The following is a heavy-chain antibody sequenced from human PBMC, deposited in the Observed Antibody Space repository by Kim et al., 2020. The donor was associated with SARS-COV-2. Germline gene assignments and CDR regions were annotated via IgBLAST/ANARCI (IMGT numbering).Heavy chain of an antibody. D-gene: IGHD2-15*01. CDR1: GYTFSDYG. V-gene: IGHV1-18*01. J-gene: IGHJ4*03. CDR3: AWHELVGDIGGRYCFY. Sequence: ASVKVSCKTSGYTFSDYGISWLRQAPGQGLEWMGWISTNTGATKFPQNLQGRVTLTTDTSTTTAYMELRSPRPHETALYYCAWHELVGDIGGRYCFYWG. CDR2: ISTNTGAT.